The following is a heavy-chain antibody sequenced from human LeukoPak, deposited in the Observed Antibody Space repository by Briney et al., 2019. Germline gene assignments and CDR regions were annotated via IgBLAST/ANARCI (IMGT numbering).Heavy chain of an antibody. D-gene: IGHD2-21*01. Sequence: PGGSLSLSCAPSGFTFSNYYATCVRQAPEKGLEWVARIKQDGSEESYVDSAKGRFTISRDDAQNSVYLQMTSLRAEDTAVYYCATYSPTPRRRLDYWGQGTLVTVSS. CDR1: GFTFSNYY. CDR3: ATYSPTPRRRLDY. V-gene: IGHV3-7*01. CDR2: IKQDGSEE. J-gene: IGHJ4*02.